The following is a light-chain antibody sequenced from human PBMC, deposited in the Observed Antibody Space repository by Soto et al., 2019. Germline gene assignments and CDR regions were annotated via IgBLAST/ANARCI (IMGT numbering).Light chain of an antibody. V-gene: IGKV3-20*01. CDR3: QQYGSSPLV. CDR2: GAS. Sequence: EIVLTQSPVTLSLSPGERATLSCRASQSVSTHLAWYQQKPGQAPRLLIYGASSRATGIPDRFSGSGSGTDFTLTISRLEPEDFAVYYCQQYGSSPLVFGGGTKVDIK. CDR1: QSVSTH. J-gene: IGKJ4*01.